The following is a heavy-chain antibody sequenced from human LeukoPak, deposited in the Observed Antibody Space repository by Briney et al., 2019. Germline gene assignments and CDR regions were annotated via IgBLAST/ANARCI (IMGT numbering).Heavy chain of an antibody. V-gene: IGHV4-59*06. Sequence: SETLSLTCTVSGGSISSYYWSWIRQPPGKGLEWIGYIYYSGSTYYNPSLKSRVTISVDTSKNQFSLKLSSVTAADTAVYYCARFYSNYATDWYFDLWGSGTLVTVSS. CDR2: IYYSGST. CDR1: GGSISSYY. J-gene: IGHJ2*01. CDR3: ARFYSNYATDWYFDL. D-gene: IGHD4-11*01.